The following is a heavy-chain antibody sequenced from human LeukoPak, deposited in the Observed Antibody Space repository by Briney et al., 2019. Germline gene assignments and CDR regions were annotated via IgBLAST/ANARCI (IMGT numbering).Heavy chain of an antibody. J-gene: IGHJ6*03. Sequence: SETLSLTCTVSGGSISSGGYYWSWFRQHPGKGLEWIGYIYYSGSTYYNPSLKSRVTISVDTSKNQFSLKLSSVTAADTAVYYCARRGMATINNYYYYYMDVWGKGTTVTVSS. CDR1: GGSISSGGYY. V-gene: IGHV4-31*03. CDR2: IYYSGST. CDR3: ARRGMATINNYYYYYMDV. D-gene: IGHD5-24*01.